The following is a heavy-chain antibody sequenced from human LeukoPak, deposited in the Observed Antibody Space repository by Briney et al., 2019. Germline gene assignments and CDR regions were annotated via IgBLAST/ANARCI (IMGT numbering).Heavy chain of an antibody. CDR2: INHGGST. V-gene: IGHV4-34*01. CDR3: ARGRGEQWLVSTPGTPVLDY. D-gene: IGHD6-19*01. Sequence: SETLSLTRAVYGGSLSGYYWSWIRQPPGKGVEWGGEINHGGSTNYNSSLKSRVTISVDTTTHKFYLMLSSVTAADTAVYYCARGRGEQWLVSTPGTPVLDYWGQGTLVTVSS. J-gene: IGHJ4*02. CDR1: GGSLSGYY.